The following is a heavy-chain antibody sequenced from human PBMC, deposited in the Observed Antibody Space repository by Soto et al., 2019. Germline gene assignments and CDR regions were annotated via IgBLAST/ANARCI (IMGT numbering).Heavy chain of an antibody. D-gene: IGHD6-13*01. V-gene: IGHV1-18*01. J-gene: IGHJ6*02. CDR1: GYTFTSYG. CDR2: ISAYNGNT. CDR3: ARDIAAAGEYYYYYGMDV. Sequence: QVQLVQSGAEVKKPGASVKVSCKASGYTFTSYGISWVRQAPGQGLEWMGWISAYNGNTNYAQKLQGRVTMTTDTSTSKAYMELRSLRSDDTAVYYCARDIAAAGEYYYYYGMDVWGQGTTVTVSS.